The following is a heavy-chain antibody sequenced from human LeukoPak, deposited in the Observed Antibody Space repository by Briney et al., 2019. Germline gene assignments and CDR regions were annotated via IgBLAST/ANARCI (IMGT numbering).Heavy chain of an antibody. D-gene: IGHD3-10*01. CDR2: IWYDGSSE. V-gene: IGHV3-33*08. Sequence: GGSLRLSCAASGFTFSSYGMYWVRQAPGKGLEWVAVIWYDGSSENYADSVKGRFTISRDNSKNTLYLQMNSLRVEDTAVYYCARVEGRFYGSGSYRGFDYWGQGTLVTVSS. CDR1: GFTFSSYG. J-gene: IGHJ4*02. CDR3: ARVEGRFYGSGSYRGFDY.